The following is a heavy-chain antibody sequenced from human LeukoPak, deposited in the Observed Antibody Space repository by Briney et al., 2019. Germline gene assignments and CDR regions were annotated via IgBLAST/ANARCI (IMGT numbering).Heavy chain of an antibody. CDR3: ARDLTLYGSVNRFDP. J-gene: IGHJ5*02. V-gene: IGHV4-34*01. Sequence: PSETLSLTCAVYGGSFSGYYWSWIRQPPGKGLEWIGEINHSGSTNYNPSLKSRVTISVDTSKNQFSLKLSSVTAADTAVYYCARDLTLYGSVNRFDPWGQGTLVTVSS. D-gene: IGHD3-10*01. CDR2: INHSGST. CDR1: GGSFSGYY.